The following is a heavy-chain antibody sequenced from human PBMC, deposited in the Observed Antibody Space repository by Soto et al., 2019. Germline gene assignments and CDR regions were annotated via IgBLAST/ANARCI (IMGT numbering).Heavy chain of an antibody. CDR3: VKEGYMRSDWYGQFDC. D-gene: IGHD6-19*01. CDR1: GFTFNTFS. J-gene: IGHJ4*02. V-gene: IGHV3-64D*06. Sequence: GCLRLTCSASGFTFNTFSMHWVRQTPGKGLEFVSTISSNGGNTYYADSVKGRFAISRDNSENTLYLQMYSLRPEDTALYYCVKEGYMRSDWYGQFDCWGQGTLVTVSS. CDR2: ISSNGGNT.